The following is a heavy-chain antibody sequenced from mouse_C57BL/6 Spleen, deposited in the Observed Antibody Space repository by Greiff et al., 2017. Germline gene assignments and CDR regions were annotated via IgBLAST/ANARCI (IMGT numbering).Heavy chain of an antibody. Sequence: QVQLQQSGPELVKPGASVKISCKASGYEFSSSWMNWVKQRPGKGLEWIGRIYPGDGATNYNGKFKGKATLTADKSSSTAYMQLSSLTSDDSAVYFCATVAYWGQGTLVTVSA. V-gene: IGHV1-82*01. CDR1: GYEFSSSW. CDR2: IYPGDGAT. CDR3: ATVAY. J-gene: IGHJ3*01.